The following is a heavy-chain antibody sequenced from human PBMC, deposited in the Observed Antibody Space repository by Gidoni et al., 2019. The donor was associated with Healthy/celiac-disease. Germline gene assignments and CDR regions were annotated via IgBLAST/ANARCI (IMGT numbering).Heavy chain of an antibody. Sequence: QLQLLQSGPEVKKPGTSVKVSCKASGFTFTTSAMQWVRQARGQRLEWIGWIVVGSGNTNYAQKFQERVTITRDMSTSTAYMELSSLRSEDTAVYYCAAGGGGVSDFEYWGQGTLVTVSA. CDR3: AAGGGGVSDFEY. CDR1: GFTFTTSA. D-gene: IGHD2-15*01. J-gene: IGHJ4*02. CDR2: IVVGSGNT. V-gene: IGHV1-58*02.